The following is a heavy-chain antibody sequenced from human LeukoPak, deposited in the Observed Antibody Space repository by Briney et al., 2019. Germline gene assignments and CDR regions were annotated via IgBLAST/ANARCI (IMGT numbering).Heavy chain of an antibody. D-gene: IGHD3-16*01. CDR1: GFTFSAYW. V-gene: IGHV3-7*03. CDR3: STSPSWGV. Sequence: GGSLRLSCVASGFTFSAYWMSWVRQAPGKGLEWVASVKGDGSNREYVDSVKGRFTISRDNSKNTLYLQMNSLRVDDTAVYYCSTSPSWGVWGKGTTVTVSS. CDR2: VKGDGSNR. J-gene: IGHJ6*04.